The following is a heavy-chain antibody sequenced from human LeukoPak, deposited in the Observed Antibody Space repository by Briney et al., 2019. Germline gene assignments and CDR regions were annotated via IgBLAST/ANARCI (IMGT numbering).Heavy chain of an antibody. D-gene: IGHD3-3*01. J-gene: IGHJ3*02. V-gene: IGHV3-21*01. CDR2: ISSSSSYI. CDR3: ARERYYDFWSGSNAFDI. Sequence: GGSLRLSCAASGFTFSSYGMNWVRQAPGKGLEWVSSISSSSSYIYYADSVKGRFTISRDNAKNSLYLQMNSLRAEDTAVYYCARERYYDFWSGSNAFDIWGQGTMVTVSS. CDR1: GFTFSSYG.